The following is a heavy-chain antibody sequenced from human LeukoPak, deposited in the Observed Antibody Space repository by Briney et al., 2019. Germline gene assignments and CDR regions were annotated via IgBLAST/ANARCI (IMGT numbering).Heavy chain of an antibody. D-gene: IGHD3-10*01. Sequence: PGRSLRLSCAASGFTFSSYAMHWVRQAPGKGLEWVAVISYDGSNKYYADSVKGRFTISRDNSKNTLYLQMNSLRAEDTAVYYCARDRGTMVRVSYGMDVWGQGTTVTVSS. CDR1: GFTFSSYA. CDR2: ISYDGSNK. V-gene: IGHV3-30-3*01. J-gene: IGHJ6*02. CDR3: ARDRGTMVRVSYGMDV.